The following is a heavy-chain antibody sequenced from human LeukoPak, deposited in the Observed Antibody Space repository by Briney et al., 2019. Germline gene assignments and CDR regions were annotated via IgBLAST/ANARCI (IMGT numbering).Heavy chain of an antibody. Sequence: GGSLRLSCAASGFTFSSYSMNWVRRAPGKGLEWVSSISDSSSYIYYADSVKGRFTISRDNAKNSLYLQMSGLRADDTAVYYCGSIAAGNWGLGTLVTVSS. J-gene: IGHJ4*02. CDR3: GSIAAGN. D-gene: IGHD6-25*01. V-gene: IGHV3-21*01. CDR2: ISDSSSYI. CDR1: GFTFSSYS.